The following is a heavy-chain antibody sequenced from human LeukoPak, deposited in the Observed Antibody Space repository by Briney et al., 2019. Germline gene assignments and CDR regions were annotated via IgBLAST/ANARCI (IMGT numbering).Heavy chain of an antibody. J-gene: IGHJ4*02. CDR3: ARRGSGWYSFDY. CDR2: MYPGDSDT. Sequence: GESLKISCKGSGDSLTIYWIGWVRQMPGKGLEWMGIMYPGDSDTRYSPSFQGQVSISADKSISTAYLQWSSLKASDTAMYYCARRGSGWYSFDYWGQGTLVTVSS. D-gene: IGHD6-19*01. CDR1: GDSLTIYW. V-gene: IGHV5-51*01.